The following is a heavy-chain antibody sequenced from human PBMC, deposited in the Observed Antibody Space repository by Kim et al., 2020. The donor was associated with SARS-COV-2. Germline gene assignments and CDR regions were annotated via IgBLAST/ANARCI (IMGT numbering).Heavy chain of an antibody. D-gene: IGHD3-22*01. J-gene: IGHJ5*02. Sequence: YADSVKGRFTISRDNAKNSLYLQMNSLRAEDTALYYCAKDGSSGGNWFDPWGQGTLVTVSS. V-gene: IGHV3-9*01. CDR3: AKDGSSGGNWFDP.